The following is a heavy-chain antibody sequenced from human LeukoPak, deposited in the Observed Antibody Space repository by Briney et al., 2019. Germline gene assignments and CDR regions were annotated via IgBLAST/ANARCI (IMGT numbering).Heavy chain of an antibody. Sequence: GGSLRLSCAASGFTFSTYSMNWVRQAPGKELEWVSSISSGSSFIYYADSVKGRFTISRDNAKNLLFLQMNSLRAEDTAVYYCARESSGYFYWGQGTLVTVSS. J-gene: IGHJ4*02. CDR3: ARESSGYFY. V-gene: IGHV3-21*01. CDR2: ISSGSSFI. D-gene: IGHD3-22*01. CDR1: GFTFSTYS.